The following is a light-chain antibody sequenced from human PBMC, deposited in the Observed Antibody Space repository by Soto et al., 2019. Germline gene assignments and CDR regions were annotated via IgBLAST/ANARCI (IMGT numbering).Light chain of an antibody. Sequence: EIVLTQSPRNMSLSPGERATLSCRASQNIGNFFAWYQHKPGQAPRLLIYDASKRATGIPARFSGSGSGTDFTLTISSLEPADFAVYYCQQRTTWPPLFAFGPGTRVDIK. V-gene: IGKV3-11*01. CDR2: DAS. CDR3: QQRTTWPPLFA. J-gene: IGKJ3*01. CDR1: QNIGNF.